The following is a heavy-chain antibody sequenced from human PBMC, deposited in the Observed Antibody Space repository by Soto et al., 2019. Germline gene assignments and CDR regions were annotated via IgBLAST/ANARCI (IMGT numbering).Heavy chain of an antibody. D-gene: IGHD5-18*01. Sequence: QVQLVQSGAEVKKPGSSVKVSCKASGGTFSSYAISWVRQAPGQGLEWMGGIIPIFGTANYAQKFQGRVTITAGESTSTAYMGLSSLRTEDTAVYYCARAVDTAPIGEPGENENYYYYGMDVWGQGTTVTVSS. CDR3: ARAVDTAPIGEPGENENYYYYGMDV. V-gene: IGHV1-69*01. CDR2: IIPIFGTA. J-gene: IGHJ6*02. CDR1: GGTFSSYA.